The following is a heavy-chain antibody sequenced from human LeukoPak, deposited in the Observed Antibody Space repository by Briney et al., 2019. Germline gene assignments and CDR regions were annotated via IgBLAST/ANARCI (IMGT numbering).Heavy chain of an antibody. Sequence: SGPTLVKPTQTLTLTCTFSGFSLSTSGVGVGWIRQPPGKALEWLALIYWDDDKRYSPSLKSRLTITKDTSKNQVVLTMTNMDPVDTAAYYCAHSSGSSGWVFGVAAFDIWGQETMVTVSS. CDR2: IYWDDDK. V-gene: IGHV2-5*02. CDR3: AHSSGSSGWVFGVAAFDI. J-gene: IGHJ3*02. CDR1: GFSLSTSGVG. D-gene: IGHD6-19*01.